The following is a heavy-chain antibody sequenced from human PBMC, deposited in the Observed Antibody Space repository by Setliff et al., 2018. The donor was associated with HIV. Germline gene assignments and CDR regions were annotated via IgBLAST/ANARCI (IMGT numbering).Heavy chain of an antibody. Sequence: PSETLSLTCTVSDGYISDGDYYWTWIRQPPGKGLEWIGHSYYSGSAHYNASLKSRVTMSVDMSNNQFSLKLRSVTAADTAVYYCARWTYYHASGSYRGKFDYWGQGTLVTVSS. D-gene: IGHD3-10*01. J-gene: IGHJ4*02. CDR3: ARWTYYHASGSYRGKFDY. V-gene: IGHV4-30-4*08. CDR2: SYYSGSA. CDR1: DGYISDGDYY.